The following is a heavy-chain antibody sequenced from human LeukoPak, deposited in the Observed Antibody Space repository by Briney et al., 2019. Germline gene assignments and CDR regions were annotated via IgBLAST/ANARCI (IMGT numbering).Heavy chain of an antibody. J-gene: IGHJ6*02. CDR3: ARFGVPYSMDV. Sequence: GGSLRLSCAASGFTFSSYWMSWVRQAPGKGLEWVANIKEDGSEKYSVDSVKGRFTISRDNAENSLYLQMNSLRAEDTAVYHCARFGVPYSMDVWGQGTTVTVSS. CDR2: IKEDGSEK. D-gene: IGHD3-16*01. CDR1: GFTFSSYW. V-gene: IGHV3-7*04.